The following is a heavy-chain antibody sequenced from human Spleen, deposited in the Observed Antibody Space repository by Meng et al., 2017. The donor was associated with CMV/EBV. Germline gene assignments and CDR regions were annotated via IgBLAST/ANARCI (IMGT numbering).Heavy chain of an antibody. J-gene: IGHJ1*01. CDR1: GYAFTGYY. V-gene: IGHV1-46*01. Sequence: ASVKVSCKASGYAFTGYYMHWVRQAPGQGLEWMGIINPSGGSTSYAQKFQGRVTMTRDTSTSTVYMELSSLRSEDTAVYYCAKDPGARISYGIDHWGQGTLVTVSS. D-gene: IGHD3-16*01. CDR2: INPSGGST. CDR3: AKDPGARISYGIDH.